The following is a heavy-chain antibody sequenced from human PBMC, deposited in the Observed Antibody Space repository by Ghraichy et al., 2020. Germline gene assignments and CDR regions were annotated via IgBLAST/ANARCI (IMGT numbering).Heavy chain of an antibody. D-gene: IGHD6-13*01. V-gene: IGHV4-4*07. J-gene: IGHJ5*02. Sequence: SETLSLTCTVSGGSISSYYWSWIRQPAGKGLEWIGRIYTSGSTNYNPSLKSRVTMSVDTSKNQFSLKLSSVTAADTAVYYCARDAAAAGTGDNWFDPWGQGTLVTVSS. CDR3: ARDAAAAGTGDNWFDP. CDR2: IYTSGST. CDR1: GGSISSYY.